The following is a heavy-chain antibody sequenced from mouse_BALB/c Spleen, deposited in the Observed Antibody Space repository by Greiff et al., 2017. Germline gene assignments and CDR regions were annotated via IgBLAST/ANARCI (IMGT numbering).Heavy chain of an antibody. D-gene: IGHD1-2*01. CDR1: GYSFTSYW. V-gene: IGHV1-5*01. CDR3: TMVTTAPFAY. CDR2: IYPGNSDT. Sequence: VQLQQSGTVLARPGASVKMSCTASGYSFTSYWMPWVKQRPGQGLEWIGAIYPGNSDTSYTQKFKGQAKLTAVTSASTAYMELSSLTNEDSAVYYCTMVTTAPFAYWGQGTLVTVSA. J-gene: IGHJ3*01.